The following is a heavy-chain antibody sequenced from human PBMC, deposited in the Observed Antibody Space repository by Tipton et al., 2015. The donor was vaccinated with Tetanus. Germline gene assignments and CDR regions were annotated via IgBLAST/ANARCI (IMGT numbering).Heavy chain of an antibody. V-gene: IGHV4-61*08. CDR2: IYYSGSA. CDR3: ARDRITGPTGRYYAMDV. Sequence: TLSLTCSVSGGSVRGGDYQWNWIRQSPGKGLEWVAHIYYSGSATYNPSAASRATVSIDMSKNQFSLRLTSATAADTAVYYCARDRITGPTGRYYAMDVWGQGTTVTVSS. J-gene: IGHJ6*01. CDR1: GGSVRGGDYQ. D-gene: IGHD1-7*01.